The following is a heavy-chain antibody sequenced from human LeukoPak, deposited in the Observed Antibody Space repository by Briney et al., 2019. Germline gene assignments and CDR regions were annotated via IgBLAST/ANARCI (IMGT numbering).Heavy chain of an antibody. D-gene: IGHD2-2*01. CDR1: GFTFEDHV. CDR3: AKDLGGSATTV. CDR2: ISWSGDRM. Sequence: PGRSLRLSCAASGFTFEDHVMHWVREAPGKGLEWVSSISWSGDRMGYAEAVKGRFTISRDNAKNSLCLQMNSLRVEDTALYYCAKDLGGSATTVWGQGTLVTVSS. V-gene: IGHV3-9*01. J-gene: IGHJ4*02.